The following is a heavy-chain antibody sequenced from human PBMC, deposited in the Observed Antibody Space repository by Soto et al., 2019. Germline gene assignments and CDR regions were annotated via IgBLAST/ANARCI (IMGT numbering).Heavy chain of an antibody. CDR3: ARSRYQLRKGWFDP. Sequence: LSLTCAVSGGSISSGGYSWSWIRQPPGKGLEWIGYIYHSGSTYYNPSLKSRVTISVDRSKNQFSLKLSSVTAADTAVYYCARSRYQLRKGWFDPWGQGTLVTVSS. CDR1: GGSISSGGYS. J-gene: IGHJ5*02. V-gene: IGHV4-30-2*01. CDR2: IYHSGST. D-gene: IGHD2-2*01.